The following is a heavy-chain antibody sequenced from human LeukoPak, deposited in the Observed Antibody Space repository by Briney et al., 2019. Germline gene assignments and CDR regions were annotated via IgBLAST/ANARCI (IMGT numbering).Heavy chain of an antibody. CDR1: GGSFSGYY. Sequence: SETLALTCAVYGGSFSGYYWSWIRQPPGKGLEWIGEINHSGSTNYNPSLKSRVTISVDTSKNQFSLKLSSVTAADTAVYYCARSHSSGWYGANFDYWGQGTLVTVSS. J-gene: IGHJ4*02. V-gene: IGHV4-34*01. D-gene: IGHD6-19*01. CDR2: INHSGST. CDR3: ARSHSSGWYGANFDY.